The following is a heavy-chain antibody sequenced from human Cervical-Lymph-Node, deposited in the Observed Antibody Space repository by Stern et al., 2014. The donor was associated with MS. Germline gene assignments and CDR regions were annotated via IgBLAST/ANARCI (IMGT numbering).Heavy chain of an antibody. CDR3: ARGLLGSENAFDI. D-gene: IGHD2-15*01. Sequence: VQLVESGAEVKKPGASVKVSCKASGYTFTSHGIHWVRQAPGQWLEWVGVISANNGNANYAQKLQGRVTITTDTSTSTAYMELRSLRSDDTAVYYCARGLLGSENAFDIWGQGTMVTVSS. J-gene: IGHJ3*02. CDR1: GYTFTSHG. CDR2: ISANNGNA. V-gene: IGHV1-18*01.